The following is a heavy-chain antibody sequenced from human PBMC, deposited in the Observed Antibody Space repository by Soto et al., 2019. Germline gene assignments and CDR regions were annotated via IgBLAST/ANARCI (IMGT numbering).Heavy chain of an antibody. J-gene: IGHJ4*01. V-gene: IGHV4-30-4*01. CDR3: ATYYYIIVPPFAY. CDR2: IYYNGTT. D-gene: IGHD3-22*01. CDR1: GGSISSGDHY. Sequence: SETLSLTCTVSGGSISSGDHYWSWVRQPPGKGLEWIAYIYYNGTTYYNPSLKSRVTMSVDTSKNQFSLNLSSVTAADTAVYYCATYYYIIVPPFAYCAHGTLVTRSS.